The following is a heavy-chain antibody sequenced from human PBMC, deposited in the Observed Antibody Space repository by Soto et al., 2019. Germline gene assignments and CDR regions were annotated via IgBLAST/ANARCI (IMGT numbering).Heavy chain of an antibody. J-gene: IGHJ6*02. CDR3: ANLYYFTMDV. CDR2: ISYSGST. CDR1: GGSISSYH. Sequence: QVQLQESGPGLVKPSETLSLTCTVSGGSISSYHWNWMRQSPGKGLEWIGYISYSGSTNYNPSLHSRVTISVDTSKNQFSLKLSSVSAADTAVYYCANLYYFTMDVWGQGTTVTVSS. V-gene: IGHV4-59*08.